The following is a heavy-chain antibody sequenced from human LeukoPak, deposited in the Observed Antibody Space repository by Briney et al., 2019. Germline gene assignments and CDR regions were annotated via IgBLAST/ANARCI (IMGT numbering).Heavy chain of an antibody. V-gene: IGHV4-39*01. CDR1: GGSISSSRYY. CDR2: ISYSGST. D-gene: IGHD3-16*02. J-gene: IGHJ4*02. CDR3: ARTSYYDYVRGSYRYELYYFDY. Sequence: SETLSLTCTVSGGSISSSRYYWAWIRQPPGKGLDWIGSISYSGSTYYNSSLKSRLTISVDTSKNQFSLKLSSVTAADTAVYYCARTSYYDYVRGSYRYELYYFDYWGQGTLVTVSS.